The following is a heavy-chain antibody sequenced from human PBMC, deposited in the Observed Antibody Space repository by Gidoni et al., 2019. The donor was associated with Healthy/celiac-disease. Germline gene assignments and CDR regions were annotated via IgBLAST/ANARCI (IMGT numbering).Heavy chain of an antibody. CDR2: MNPNSGNT. J-gene: IGHJ4*02. Sequence: QVQLVHSGAEVKKPGASVKVSCKASGYPFTGYDINWVRQATGQGLEWMGWMNPNSGNTGYAQKFQGRVTMTRNTSISTAYMELSSLRSEDTAVYYCARLLLYGSGSEGFDYWGQGTLVTVSS. CDR1: GYPFTGYD. V-gene: IGHV1-8*01. CDR3: ARLLLYGSGSEGFDY. D-gene: IGHD3-10*01.